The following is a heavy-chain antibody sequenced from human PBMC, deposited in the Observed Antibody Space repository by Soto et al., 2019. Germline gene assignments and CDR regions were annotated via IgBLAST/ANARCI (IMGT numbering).Heavy chain of an antibody. CDR3: ARRKERSGPHYFDY. J-gene: IGHJ4*02. V-gene: IGHV1-8*01. Sequence: SSVKVSCKASGYTFTTYDISWVRQATGQGLEWMGWMNPYSGNTGYAQKFQGRVTVTRNTSISTVYMELSGLRPDDTAVYYCARRKERSGPHYFDYWGQGSQVTVSS. CDR2: MNPYSGNT. D-gene: IGHD6-25*01. CDR1: GYTFTTYD.